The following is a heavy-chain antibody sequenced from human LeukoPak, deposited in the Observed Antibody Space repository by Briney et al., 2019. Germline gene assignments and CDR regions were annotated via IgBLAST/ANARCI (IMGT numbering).Heavy chain of an antibody. CDR1: GGSISSGGYY. Sequence: SETLSLTCTVSGGSISSGGYYWGWIRQHPGKGLEWIGYIYYSGSTYYNLSLKSRVTISVDTSKNQFSLKLSSVTAADTAVYYCARVSSSSSRGYFDYWGQGTLVTVSS. J-gene: IGHJ4*02. CDR3: ARVSSSSSRGYFDY. D-gene: IGHD6-13*01. V-gene: IGHV4-31*03. CDR2: IYYSGST.